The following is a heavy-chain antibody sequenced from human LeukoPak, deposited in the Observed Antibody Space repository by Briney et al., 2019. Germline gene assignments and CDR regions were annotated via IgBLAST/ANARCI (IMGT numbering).Heavy chain of an antibody. J-gene: IGHJ4*02. D-gene: IGHD6-6*01. CDR1: GFTFSSYA. Sequence: GGSLRLSCAAYGFTFSSYAMIWVRQAPGKGLEWASAITASGGSTYYADAVKGRFTISRDNSKNTLYLQMNSLRAGDTAVYYCAKVMTARPDYWGQGTLVTVSS. CDR2: ITASGGST. V-gene: IGHV3-23*01. CDR3: AKVMTARPDY.